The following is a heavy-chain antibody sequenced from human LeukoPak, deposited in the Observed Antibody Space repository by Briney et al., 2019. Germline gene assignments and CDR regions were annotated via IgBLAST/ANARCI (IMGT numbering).Heavy chain of an antibody. CDR3: ARGSKSNYDDY. CDR1: GGSISSGDYY. Sequence: PSETLSLTCTVSGGSISSGDYYWSWIRQPPGKGLEWIGYIYYSGSTYYNPSLKSRVTISVDTSKNQFSLKLSSVTAADTAVYYCARGSKSNYDDYWGQGTLVTVSS. D-gene: IGHD4-11*01. V-gene: IGHV4-30-4*08. J-gene: IGHJ4*02. CDR2: IYYSGST.